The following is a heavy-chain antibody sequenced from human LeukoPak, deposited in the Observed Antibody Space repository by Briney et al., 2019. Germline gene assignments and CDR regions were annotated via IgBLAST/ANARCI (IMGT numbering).Heavy chain of an antibody. D-gene: IGHD2/OR15-2a*01. J-gene: IGHJ4*02. CDR1: GFTFSSYA. V-gene: IGHV3-30-3*01. CDR2: ISYDGSNK. Sequence: GGSLRLSCAASGFTFSSYAMHWVRQAPGKGLEWVAVISYDGSNKYYADSVKGRFTISRDNSKNTLYLQMNSLRAEDTAVYYCARSGAARYLTNWGQGTLVTVSS. CDR3: ARSGAARYLTN.